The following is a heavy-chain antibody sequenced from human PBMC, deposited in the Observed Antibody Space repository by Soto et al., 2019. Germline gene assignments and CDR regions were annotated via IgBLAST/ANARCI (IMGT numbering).Heavy chain of an antibody. V-gene: IGHV3-7*01. J-gene: IGHJ4*02. CDR1: GLTFSNYW. Sequence: EVQLVESGGGLVQPGGSLRLSCVVSGLTFSNYWMSWVRQAPGKGLEWVANINRDGSESYYVDSVKGRFTISRDNAKNSLSLQMTSLRAEATAVYYCARPARECSSPGCANWGQGTLVTVSS. D-gene: IGHD2-2*01. CDR3: ARPARECSSPGCAN. CDR2: INRDGSES.